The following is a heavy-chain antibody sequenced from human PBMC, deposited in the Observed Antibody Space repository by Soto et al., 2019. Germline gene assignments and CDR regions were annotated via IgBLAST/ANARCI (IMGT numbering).Heavy chain of an antibody. CDR2: IICSGGST. CDR1: GFTFSSYA. Sequence: GGSLRLSCSASGFTFSSYAMHWVRQAPGKGLEYVSAIICSGGSTYYADSVKGRFTISRDNSKNTLYLQMNSLRAEDTAVYYCARDPGYCTNGVCFSGGTYVDYWGQGTLVTVSS. CDR3: ARDPGYCTNGVCFSGGTYVDY. V-gene: IGHV3-64*04. D-gene: IGHD2-8*01. J-gene: IGHJ4*02.